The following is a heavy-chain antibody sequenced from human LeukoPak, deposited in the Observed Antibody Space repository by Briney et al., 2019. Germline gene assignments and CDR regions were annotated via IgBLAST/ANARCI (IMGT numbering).Heavy chain of an antibody. CDR3: ARDSESWTVTGPRFDY. D-gene: IGHD6-19*01. CDR1: GFTFSSYW. Sequence: GGSLRLSCIASGFTFSSYWMHWVRQDPGKGLVWVSRINGDGRNINYADSVRGRFTIYRDNAKNTLYLQMNSLRVEDTAVYYCARDSESWTVTGPRFDYWGQGTLVTVSS. V-gene: IGHV3-74*01. J-gene: IGHJ4*02. CDR2: INGDGRNI.